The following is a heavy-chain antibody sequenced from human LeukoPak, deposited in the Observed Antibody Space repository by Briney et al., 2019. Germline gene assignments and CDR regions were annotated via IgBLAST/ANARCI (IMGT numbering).Heavy chain of an antibody. D-gene: IGHD3-10*01. J-gene: IGHJ6*03. CDR3: ARVVGSGSYYYYYYMDV. Sequence: GASVKVSCKASGYTFTSYGISWVGQAPGQGLEWMGWISAYNGNTNHAQKLQGRVTMTTDTSTSTAYMELRSLRSDDTAVYYCARVVGSGSYYYYYYMDVWGKGTTVTVSS. V-gene: IGHV1-18*01. CDR2: ISAYNGNT. CDR1: GYTFTSYG.